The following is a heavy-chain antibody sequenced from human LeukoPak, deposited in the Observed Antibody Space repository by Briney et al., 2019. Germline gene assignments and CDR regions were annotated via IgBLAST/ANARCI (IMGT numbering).Heavy chain of an antibody. J-gene: IGHJ4*02. Sequence: SVKVSCKASGGTFSSYAISWVRQAPGQGLEWMGRIIPILGIANYAQKFQGRVTITADKSTSTAYMELSSLRSEDTAVYYCATNSPEARLRYFDWRYWGQGTLVTVSS. CDR1: GGTFSSYA. V-gene: IGHV1-69*04. D-gene: IGHD3-9*01. CDR3: ATNSPEARLRYFDWRY. CDR2: IIPILGIA.